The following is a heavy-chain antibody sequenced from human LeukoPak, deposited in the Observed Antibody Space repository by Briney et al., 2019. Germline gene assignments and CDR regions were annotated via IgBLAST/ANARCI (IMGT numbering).Heavy chain of an antibody. Sequence: SETLSLTCAVYGGSFSGYYWSWIRQPPGKGLEWIGEINHRGSTNYKPSLKSRVTISVDTSKNQFSLKLSSVTAADTAVYYCAATYYYDSSGYFYFDYWGQGTLVTVSS. CDR2: INHRGST. J-gene: IGHJ4*02. CDR1: GGSFSGYY. D-gene: IGHD3-22*01. CDR3: AATYYYDSSGYFYFDY. V-gene: IGHV4-34*01.